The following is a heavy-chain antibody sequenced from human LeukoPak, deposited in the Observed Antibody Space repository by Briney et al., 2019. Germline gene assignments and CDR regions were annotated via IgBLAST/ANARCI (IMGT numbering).Heavy chain of an antibody. J-gene: IGHJ4*02. Sequence: ASVKVSCKASGYTFTSYDINWVRQATGQGLEWMGWMNPNSGNTGYAQKFQGRVTMTRDTSISTAYMELSSLRSEDTAVYYCARDLDQYYYGSGDWGQGTLVTVSS. CDR1: GYTFTSYD. CDR2: MNPNSGNT. CDR3: ARDLDQYYYGSGD. D-gene: IGHD3-10*01. V-gene: IGHV1-8*01.